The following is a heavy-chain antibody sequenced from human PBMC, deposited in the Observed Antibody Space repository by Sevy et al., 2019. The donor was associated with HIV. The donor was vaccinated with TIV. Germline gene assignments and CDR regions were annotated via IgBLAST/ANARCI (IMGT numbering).Heavy chain of an antibody. J-gene: IGHJ3*02. CDR1: GYTFTSYG. D-gene: IGHD3-22*01. CDR2: ISAYNGNT. V-gene: IGHV1-18*04. Sequence: ASVKVSCKASGYTFTSYGISWVRQAPGQGLEWMGWISAYNGNTNYAQTLQGRVTMTTDTSTSTAYMELRSLRSDDTAVYYCARGGAYYYDSSGSDVAFDIWGQGTMVTVSS. CDR3: ARGGAYYYDSSGSDVAFDI.